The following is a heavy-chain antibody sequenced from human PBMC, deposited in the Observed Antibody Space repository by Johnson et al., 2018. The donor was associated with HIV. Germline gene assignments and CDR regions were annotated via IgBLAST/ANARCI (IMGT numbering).Heavy chain of an antibody. J-gene: IGHJ3*02. CDR3: ARGGEYSSSLYAFDI. CDR2: ISYDGSNK. D-gene: IGHD6-13*01. V-gene: IGHV3-30*03. Sequence: VQLVESGGGVVQPGRSLRLSCAASGFTFSSYGMHWVRQAPGKGLEWVAVISYDGSNKYYADSVKGRFTISRDNSKNTLYLQMNSLRAEDTAVYYCARGGEYSSSLYAFDIWGQGTMVTVSS. CDR1: GFTFSSYG.